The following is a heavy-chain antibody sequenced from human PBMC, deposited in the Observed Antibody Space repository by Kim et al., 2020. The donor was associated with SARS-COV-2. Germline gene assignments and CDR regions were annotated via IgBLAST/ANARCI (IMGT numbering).Heavy chain of an antibody. Sequence: DGSERYYVDSVKGRFTISRDNAKNSLYLQMNSLRAEDTAVYYCARDLVYWGQGTLVTVSS. CDR3: ARDLVY. V-gene: IGHV3-7*01. J-gene: IGHJ4*02. CDR2: DGSER.